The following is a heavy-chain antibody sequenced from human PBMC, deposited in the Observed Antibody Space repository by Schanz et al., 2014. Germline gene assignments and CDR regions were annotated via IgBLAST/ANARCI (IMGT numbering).Heavy chain of an antibody. D-gene: IGHD3-3*01. J-gene: IGHJ3*02. CDR3: VTEKRMESGTWAKAFDI. Sequence: QVQMVQSGAEVKKPGASVKVSCKASGYPFSNYGISWLRQAPGQGFEWMAWMSYNGNTKYAQSLQGRVTVTRDTSTTTVYMELSSLRSDDTAMYYCVTEKRMESGTWAKAFDIWGQGTWVTVSS. V-gene: IGHV1-18*01. CDR2: MSYNGNT. CDR1: GYPFSNYG.